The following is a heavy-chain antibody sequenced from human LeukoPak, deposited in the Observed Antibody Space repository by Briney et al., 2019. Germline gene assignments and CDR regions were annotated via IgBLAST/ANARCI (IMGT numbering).Heavy chain of an antibody. CDR1: GGSFSGYY. CDR3: ARGVDTAMAIGY. V-gene: IGHV4-34*01. CDR2: INHSGST. Sequence: PSETLSLTCAVYGGSFSGYYWSWIRQPPGKGLEWIGEINHSGSTNYNPSLKSRVTISVDTSKNQFSLKLSSVTAADTAVYYCARGVDTAMAIGYWGQGTLVTVSS. J-gene: IGHJ4*02. D-gene: IGHD5-18*01.